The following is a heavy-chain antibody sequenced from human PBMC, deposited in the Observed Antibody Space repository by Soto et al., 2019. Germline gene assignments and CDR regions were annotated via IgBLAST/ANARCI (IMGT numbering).Heavy chain of an antibody. D-gene: IGHD6-13*01. Sequence: LGESLKISCKGSGYSFTSYWIGWVRQMPGKGLEWMGIIYPGDSDTRYSPSFQGQVTISADKSISTAYLQWSSLKASDTAMYYCARSLVAAGTVDWFDPWGQGTRVTVSS. CDR2: IYPGDSDT. CDR1: GYSFTSYW. V-gene: IGHV5-51*01. CDR3: ARSLVAAGTVDWFDP. J-gene: IGHJ5*02.